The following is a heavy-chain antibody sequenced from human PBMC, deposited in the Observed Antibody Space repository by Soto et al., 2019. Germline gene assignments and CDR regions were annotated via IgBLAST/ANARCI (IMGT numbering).Heavy chain of an antibody. J-gene: IGHJ5*02. Sequence: QVQLVQSGAEVKKPGASVKVSCKASGYAFIGYYMHWVRQAPGQGLEWMGIINPSGGSTTYPQKFQGRVTLTSDTSTSTVYMELSSLRFEDTAVYYCARDPPYCGGGSCHSGGLLWYNWFDPWGQGTLVTVSS. CDR3: ARDPPYCGGGSCHSGGLLWYNWFDP. CDR2: INPSGGST. CDR1: GYAFIGYY. D-gene: IGHD2-15*01. V-gene: IGHV1-46*01.